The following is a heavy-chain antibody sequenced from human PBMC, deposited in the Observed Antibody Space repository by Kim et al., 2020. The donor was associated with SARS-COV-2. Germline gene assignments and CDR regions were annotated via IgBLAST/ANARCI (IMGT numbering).Heavy chain of an antibody. D-gene: IGHD2-15*01. Sequence: SETLSLTCTVSGGSISSYYWSWIRQPPGKGLEWIGYIYYSGSTNYNPSLKSRVTISVDTSKNQFSLKLSSVTAADTAVYYCARGVYGSGGSCKNPSNNWFDPWGQGTLVTVSS. V-gene: IGHV4-59*13. J-gene: IGHJ5*02. CDR2: IYYSGST. CDR3: ARGVYGSGGSCKNPSNNWFDP. CDR1: GGSISSYY.